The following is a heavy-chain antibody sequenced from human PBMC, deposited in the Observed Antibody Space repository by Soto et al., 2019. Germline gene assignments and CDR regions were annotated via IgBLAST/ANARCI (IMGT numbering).Heavy chain of an antibody. Sequence: GASVKVSCKVSGYTLTELSRHWVRQAPGKGLEWMGGFDPEDGETIYAQKFQGRVTMTEDTSTDTAYMELSSLRSEDTAVYYCARVTGEPVVVAATFPDDYYYYYYMDVWGKGTTVTVSS. J-gene: IGHJ6*03. CDR3: ARVTGEPVVVAATFPDDYYYYYYMDV. CDR1: GYTLTELS. CDR2: FDPEDGET. D-gene: IGHD2-15*01. V-gene: IGHV1-24*01.